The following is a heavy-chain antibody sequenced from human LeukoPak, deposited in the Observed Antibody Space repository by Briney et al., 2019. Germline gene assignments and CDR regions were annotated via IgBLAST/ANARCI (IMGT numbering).Heavy chain of an antibody. CDR1: GGSISSYY. V-gene: IGHV4-59*01. Sequence: SETLSLTCTVSGGSISSYYWSWIRQPPGKGLEWIGYIYYSGSTNYNPSLKSRGTISVDTSKHQFSLKLSSVTAADTAVYYCARGNVLYYYDSSGPKGNWFDPWGQGTLVTVSS. CDR2: IYYSGST. CDR3: ARGNVLYYYDSSGPKGNWFDP. D-gene: IGHD3-22*01. J-gene: IGHJ5*02.